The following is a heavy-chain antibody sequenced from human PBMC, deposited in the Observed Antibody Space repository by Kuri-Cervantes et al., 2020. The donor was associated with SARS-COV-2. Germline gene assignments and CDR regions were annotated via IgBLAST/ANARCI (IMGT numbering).Heavy chain of an antibody. CDR3: AKGPDVVVVAATKFDP. Sequence: GGSLRLSCAASGFTFDDYTMHWVRQAPGKGLEWVSLISWDGGRTYYADSVKVRFTISRDNSNNTLYLKMKSLRAEDTAVYYCAKGPDVVVVAATKFDPWGQGTLVTVSS. CDR2: ISWDGGRT. J-gene: IGHJ5*02. CDR1: GFTFDDYT. V-gene: IGHV3-43*01. D-gene: IGHD2-15*01.